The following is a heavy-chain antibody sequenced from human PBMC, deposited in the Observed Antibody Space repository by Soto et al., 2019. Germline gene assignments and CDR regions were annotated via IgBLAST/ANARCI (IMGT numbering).Heavy chain of an antibody. D-gene: IGHD3-22*01. CDR3: ARGYYYDSSGSYHLEADALDI. J-gene: IGHJ3*02. CDR1: GYTFSSYA. V-gene: IGHV1-69*13. Sequence: ASVKVSCKASGYTFSSYAISWVRQAPGQGLEWMGGIIPIFGTANYAQKFQGRVTITADESTSTAYMELSSLRSEDTAVYYCARGYYYDSSGSYHLEADALDIWGQGTMVTVSS. CDR2: IIPIFGTA.